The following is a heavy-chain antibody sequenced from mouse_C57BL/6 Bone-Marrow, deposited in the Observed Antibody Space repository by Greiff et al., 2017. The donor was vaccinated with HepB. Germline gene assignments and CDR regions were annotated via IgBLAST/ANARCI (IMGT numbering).Heavy chain of an antibody. J-gene: IGHJ3*01. CDR3: ARGVTTAWFAY. CDR2: INPSSGYT. D-gene: IGHD2-2*01. Sequence: QVQLKQSGAELARPGASVKMSCKASGYTFTSYTMHWVKQRPGQGLEWIGYINPSSGYTKYNQKFKDKATLTADKSSSTAYMQLSSLTSEDSAVYNCARGVTTAWFAYWGQGTLVTVSA. CDR1: GYTFTSYT. V-gene: IGHV1-4*01.